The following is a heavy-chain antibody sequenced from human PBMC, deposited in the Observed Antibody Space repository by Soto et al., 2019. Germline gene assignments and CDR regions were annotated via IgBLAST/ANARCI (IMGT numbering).Heavy chain of an antibody. J-gene: IGHJ4*02. V-gene: IGHV1-69*01. CDR2: SIPSFGTA. Sequence: QVQLVQSGAEVKKPGSSVKVSCKASGGTFSSYAISWVRQAPGQVLEWMGDSIPSFGTANYAQKFQGRVTITADESTSTAYMELRSLRSEDTAVYYCARAVAYCGSDCTFDYWGQGTLVTVSS. CDR1: GGTFSSYA. CDR3: ARAVAYCGSDCTFDY. D-gene: IGHD2-21*02.